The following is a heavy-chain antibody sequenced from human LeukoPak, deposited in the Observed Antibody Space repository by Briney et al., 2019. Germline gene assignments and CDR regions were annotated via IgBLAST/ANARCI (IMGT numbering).Heavy chain of an antibody. CDR1: GFTFSSYW. D-gene: IGHD3-10*01. V-gene: IGHV3-74*01. CDR3: AKVTYGSGTYGAFDS. J-gene: IGHJ4*02. Sequence: GGSLRLSCAASGFTFSSYWMHWVRQAPGKGLVWVSRINSDGSSTSYTDSVKGRFTISRDNAKNTLYLQMNSLRAEDTAIYYCAKVTYGSGTYGAFDSWGQGTLVTVSS. CDR2: INSDGSST.